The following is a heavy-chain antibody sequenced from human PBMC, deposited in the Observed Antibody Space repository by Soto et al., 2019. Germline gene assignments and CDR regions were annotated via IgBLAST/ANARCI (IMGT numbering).Heavy chain of an antibody. J-gene: IGHJ4*02. CDR2: IGAGSGNT. D-gene: IGHD3-9*01. Sequence: GASVKVSCKAPGFTFTSSAVQWVRQAPGQGLEWIGWIGAGSGNTNYAQKLQDRVTMTTDTSTSTAYMELRSLRSDDTAVYYCAVHYDILTGPFDYWGQGTLVTVSS. CDR3: AVHYDILTGPFDY. CDR1: GFTFTSSA. V-gene: IGHV1-58*01.